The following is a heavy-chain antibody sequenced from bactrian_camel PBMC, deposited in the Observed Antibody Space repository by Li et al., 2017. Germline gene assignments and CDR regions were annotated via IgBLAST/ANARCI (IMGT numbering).Heavy chain of an antibody. J-gene: IGHJ4*01. V-gene: IGHV3S63*01. D-gene: IGHD2*01. CDR1: EFVYSA. Sequence: HVQLVESGGGSVQTGGSLRLSCAASEFVYSAAWFRQIPGREREGVASIRGSRGAPNIEYADSVKGRFTISGDNADNTLYLQMNDLKSEDTGMYYCAALMSRRIDQIGRLDWQLKAKFDYYGPGTQVTVS. CDR3: AALMSRRIDQIGRLDWQLKAKFDY. CDR2: IRGSRGAPNI.